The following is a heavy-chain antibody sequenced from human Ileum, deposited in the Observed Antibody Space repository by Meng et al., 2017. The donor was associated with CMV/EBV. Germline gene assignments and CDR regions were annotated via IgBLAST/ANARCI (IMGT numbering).Heavy chain of an antibody. Sequence: SETLSLTCVVSGGSVSSNNWWSWVRQPPGEGLEWIGEIYHGGGTNYNPSLKGRVTISLDKSKNQFSLKLISVTAADTAVYRCVHHQRFDIWSGYSFDIWGQGTLVTVSS. V-gene: IGHV4-4*01. D-gene: IGHD3-3*01. J-gene: IGHJ4*02. CDR3: VHHQRFDIWSGYSFDI. CDR2: IYHGGGT. CDR1: GGSVSSNNW.